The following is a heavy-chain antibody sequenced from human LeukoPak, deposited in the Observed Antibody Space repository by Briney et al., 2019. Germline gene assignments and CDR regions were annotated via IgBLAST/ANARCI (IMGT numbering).Heavy chain of an antibody. V-gene: IGHV3-23*01. CDR1: GFTFRTHA. Sequence: GGSLRLSCAAPGFTFRTHAMSWVRQAPGKGLEWVSAITHNGGDTNYADSVKGRFTISRDNSKNTLYLQMNSLRAEDTAIYYCASRDPSVVAGPFDYWGQGTLVAVSS. D-gene: IGHD6-19*01. CDR2: ITHNGGDT. CDR3: ASRDPSVVAGPFDY. J-gene: IGHJ4*02.